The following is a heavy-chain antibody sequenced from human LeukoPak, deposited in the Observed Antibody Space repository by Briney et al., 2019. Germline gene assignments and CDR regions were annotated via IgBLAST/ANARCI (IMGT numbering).Heavy chain of an antibody. CDR3: ARETGSGWDYFDY. D-gene: IGHD6-19*01. J-gene: IGHJ4*02. V-gene: IGHV4-59*01. CDR1: GGSISSYH. CDR2: IYYSGST. Sequence: PSETLSLTCTVSGGSISSYHWSWIRQPPGKGLEWIGYIYYSGSTNYNPSLKSRVTISVDTSKNQFSLKLSSVTAADTAVYYCARETGSGWDYFDYWGQGTLVTVSS.